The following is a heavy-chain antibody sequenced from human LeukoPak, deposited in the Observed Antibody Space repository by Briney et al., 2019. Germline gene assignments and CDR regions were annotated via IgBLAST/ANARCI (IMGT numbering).Heavy chain of an antibody. CDR2: INHSGST. V-gene: IGHV4-39*01. Sequence: SETLSLTCTVSGGSISSSSYYWSWIRQPPGKGLEWIGEINHSGSTKYNPSLKSRVTISIDTSKNQLSLKLSSVTAADTAVYSCVRHVARAFDIWGQGTKVTVSS. J-gene: IGHJ3*02. CDR3: VRHVARAFDI. CDR1: GGSISSSSYY.